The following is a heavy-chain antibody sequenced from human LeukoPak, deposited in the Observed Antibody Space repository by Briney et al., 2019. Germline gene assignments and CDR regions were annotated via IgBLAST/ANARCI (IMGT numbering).Heavy chain of an antibody. D-gene: IGHD6-13*01. CDR3: ARVTGYVMEDYFDY. CDR1: SDSISSGDYY. V-gene: IGHV4-61*02. CDR2: ISSSGST. Sequence: SQTLSLTCTVSSDSISSGDYYWSWIRQPAGKGLEWIGRISSSGSTNYNPSLKSRVTISVDTSKNQFSLRLSSVTAADTAVYYCARVTGYVMEDYFDYWGQGTLVTVSS. J-gene: IGHJ4*02.